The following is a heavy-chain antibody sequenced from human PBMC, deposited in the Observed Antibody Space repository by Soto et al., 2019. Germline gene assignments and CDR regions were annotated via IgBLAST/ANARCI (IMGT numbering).Heavy chain of an antibody. CDR1: GFTFSTYW. CDR2: INSDGSST. J-gene: IGHJ6*02. CDR3: ARRVGYSYGIMDV. V-gene: IGHV3-74*01. D-gene: IGHD5-18*01. Sequence: VQLEESGGGLVQPGGSLRLSCVASGFTFSTYWMHWVRQAPGKGLVWVSRINSDGSSTSYADSVKGRFTTSRDNAKNTLSLQMNSLRAEDTAVYYCARRVGYSYGIMDVWGQGTMVT.